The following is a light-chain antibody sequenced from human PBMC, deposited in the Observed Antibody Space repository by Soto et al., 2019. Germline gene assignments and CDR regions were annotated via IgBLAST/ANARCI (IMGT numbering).Light chain of an antibody. CDR2: DAS. CDR3: QQYENLPT. V-gene: IGKV1-33*01. CDR1: QTIDSW. J-gene: IGKJ5*01. Sequence: DIQLTQSPSTLSASVGDRVTITFRASQTIDSWLAWYQQKPGKAPNLLIYDASNLEAGVPSRFRGSGSGTDFTFTISRLQPEDIATCYCQQYENLPTFGQGTRLEIK.